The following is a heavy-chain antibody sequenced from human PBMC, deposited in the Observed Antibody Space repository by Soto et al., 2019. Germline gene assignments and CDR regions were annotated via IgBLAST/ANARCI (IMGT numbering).Heavy chain of an antibody. V-gene: IGHV1-69*02. D-gene: IGHD2-15*01. J-gene: IGHJ6*02. CDR1: GGTFSSNT. CDR2: IIPILGIA. CDR3: ADLVVDDTGRDV. Sequence: QVQLVQSGAEVKKPGSSVKVSCKASGGTFSSNTISWVRQAPGQGPEWMGRIIPILGIANYAQKLQDRVPITADKSTSTAYMGLRSLISEDTAVYYCADLVVDDTGRDVWGQGTTLTVSS.